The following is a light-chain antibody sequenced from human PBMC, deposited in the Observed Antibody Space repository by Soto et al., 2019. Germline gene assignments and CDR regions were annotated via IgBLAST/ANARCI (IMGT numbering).Light chain of an antibody. CDR1: SSDVGGYNY. V-gene: IGLV2-14*01. CDR3: SSHTSGGTLV. J-gene: IGLJ1*01. Sequence: QSALTQPASVSGSPGQSITISCTGTSSDVGGYNYVSWYQQHPGKAPKLMIYDVSARPSGVSNRFSGSKSGNTASLTISGLQAEDEADYYYSSHTSGGTLVSGTGTKLTVL. CDR2: DVS.